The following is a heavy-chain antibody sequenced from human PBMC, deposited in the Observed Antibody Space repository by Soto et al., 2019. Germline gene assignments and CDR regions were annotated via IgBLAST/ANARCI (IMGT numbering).Heavy chain of an antibody. CDR1: GCTFSSYT. CDR3: ARAPRGYYYMDV. V-gene: IGHV1-69*02. J-gene: IGHJ6*03. Sequence: ETSVKVSCKASGCTFSSYTISWVRQAPGQGLEWMGRIIPILGIANYAQKFQGRVTITADKSTSTAYMEPSSLRSEDTAVYYCARAPRGYYYMDVWGKGTTVTVSS. D-gene: IGHD3-16*01. CDR2: IIPILGIA.